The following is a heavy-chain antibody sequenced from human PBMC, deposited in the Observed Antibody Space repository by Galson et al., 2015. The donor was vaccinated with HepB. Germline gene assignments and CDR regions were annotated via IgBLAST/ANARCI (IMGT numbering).Heavy chain of an antibody. CDR2: INTNTGNP. CDR1: TFTTYA. V-gene: IGHV7-4-1*02. CDR3: ARDPGYCSGGSCYSRRFYYFDY. D-gene: IGHD2-15*01. J-gene: IGHJ4*02. Sequence: TFTTYAMNWVRQAPGQGLEWMGWINTNTGNPTYAQGFTGRFVFSLDTSVSTAYLQISSLKAEDTAVYYCARDPGYCSGGSCYSRRFYYFDYWGQGTLVTVSS.